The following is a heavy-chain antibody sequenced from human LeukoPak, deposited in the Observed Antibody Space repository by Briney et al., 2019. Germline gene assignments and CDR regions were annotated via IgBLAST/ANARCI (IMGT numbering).Heavy chain of an antibody. CDR2: INPNSGGT. CDR1: GYTFTNHA. D-gene: IGHD3-10*01. J-gene: IGHJ6*03. V-gene: IGHV1-2*02. Sequence: ASVKASCKTSGYTFTNHAINWVRQAPGQGLEWMGWINPNSGGTNYAQKFQGRVTMTRDTSISTAYMELSRLRSDDTAVYYCARGGMVRGVITGYYYYYMDVRGKGTTVTVSS. CDR3: ARGGMVRGVITGYYYYYMDV.